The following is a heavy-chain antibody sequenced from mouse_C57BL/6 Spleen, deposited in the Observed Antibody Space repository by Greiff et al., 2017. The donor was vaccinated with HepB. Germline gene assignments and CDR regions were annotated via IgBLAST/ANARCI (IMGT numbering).Heavy chain of an antibody. J-gene: IGHJ3*01. D-gene: IGHD1-1*01. V-gene: IGHV1-69*01. CDR1: GYTFTSYW. CDR3: ARYDGSPFAY. CDR2: IDPSDSYT. Sequence: QVQLQQPGAELVMPGASVKLSCKASGYTFTSYWMHWVKQRPGQGLEWIGEIDPSDSYTNYNQKFKGKSTLTVDKSSSTAYMQLSSLTSEDSAVYYCARYDGSPFAYCSHGTLVTVSA.